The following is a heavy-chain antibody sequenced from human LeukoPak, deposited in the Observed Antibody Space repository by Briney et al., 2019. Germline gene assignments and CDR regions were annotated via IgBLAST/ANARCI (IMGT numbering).Heavy chain of an antibody. CDR3: ARGKSDTAMDNYYYYMDV. V-gene: IGHV1-69*13. CDR1: GYTFTSYD. J-gene: IGHJ6*03. D-gene: IGHD5-18*01. Sequence: ASVKVSCKASGYTFTSYDINWVRQAPGQGLEWMGGIIPIFGTANYAQKFQGRVTITADESTSTAYMELSSLRSEDTAVYYCARGKSDTAMDNYYYYMDVWGKGTTVTVSS. CDR2: IIPIFGTA.